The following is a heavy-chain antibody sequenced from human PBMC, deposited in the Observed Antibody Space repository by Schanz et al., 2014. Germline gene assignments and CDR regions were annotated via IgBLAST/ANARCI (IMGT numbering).Heavy chain of an antibody. CDR2: ITAYNGDT. CDR1: GYTFTSYS. V-gene: IGHV1-18*04. D-gene: IGHD6-19*01. Sequence: QVQLVQSGAEVKKPGASVKVSCKASGYTFTSYSMHWVRQAPGQGLEWMGWITAYNGDTNYALKLQGRVTMTTDTSTGTAYMELRSLRSDDTAVYYCARGGYSSGWYDRDIAHFDYWGQGTLVTVSS. CDR3: ARGGYSSGWYDRDIAHFDY. J-gene: IGHJ4*02.